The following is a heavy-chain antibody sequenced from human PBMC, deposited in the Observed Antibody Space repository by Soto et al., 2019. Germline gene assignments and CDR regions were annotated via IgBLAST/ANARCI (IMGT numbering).Heavy chain of an antibody. CDR3: ARTTVTPPQWYYRDV. Sequence: SETLSLTCTVSGVSISSYYLSWLRQPPGKGLEWIGYIYYSGSTNYNPSLKSRVTISVDTSKNQFSLKLSSVTAADTAVYYCARTTVTPPQWYYRDVWGKGTKVTVAS. D-gene: IGHD4-17*01. CDR2: IYYSGST. CDR1: GVSISSYY. V-gene: IGHV4-59*08. J-gene: IGHJ6*03.